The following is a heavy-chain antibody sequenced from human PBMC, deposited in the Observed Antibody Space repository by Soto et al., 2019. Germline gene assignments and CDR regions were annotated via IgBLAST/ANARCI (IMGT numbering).Heavy chain of an antibody. D-gene: IGHD6-19*01. CDR1: GFTFSSYA. V-gene: IGHV3-23*01. CDR3: AKESLKTPVTGPVDC. J-gene: IGHJ4*02. Sequence: EVQLLESGGGLVQPGGSQRLSCTASGFTFSSYALSWVRQAPGKGLEWVSSISGSGGSTYYADSVKGRVTISRANSKNTLYLQMSSLRAEDTAVYYCAKESLKTPVTGPVDCWGQGTVVTVSS. CDR2: ISGSGGST.